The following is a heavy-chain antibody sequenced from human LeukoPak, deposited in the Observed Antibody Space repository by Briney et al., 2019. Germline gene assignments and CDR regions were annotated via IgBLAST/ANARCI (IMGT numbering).Heavy chain of an antibody. V-gene: IGHV4-59*08. D-gene: IGHD3-10*01. CDR2: IYSTGST. Sequence: PSETLSLTCSVSGGSISSYYWSWIRQPPGKGLDWIGYIYSTGSTNYNPSLKSRVTISVDTSKNQFSLKPSSVTAADTAVYYCARSSMFRGVTVDYWGQGTLVTVSS. CDR1: GGSISSYY. J-gene: IGHJ4*02. CDR3: ARSSMFRGVTVDY.